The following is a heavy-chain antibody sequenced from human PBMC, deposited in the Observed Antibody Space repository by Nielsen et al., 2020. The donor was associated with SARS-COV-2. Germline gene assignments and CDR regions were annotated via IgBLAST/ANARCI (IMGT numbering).Heavy chain of an antibody. D-gene: IGHD5-18*01. CDR2: ISAYNGNT. CDR1: GYTFTSYG. CDR3: ARAAAGWIQLWFH. V-gene: IGHV1-18*01. Sequence: ASVKVSCKASGYTFTSYGISWVRQAPGQGLEWMGWISAYNGNTNYAQKLQGRVTMTTDTSTSTAYMELSSLRSEDTAVYYCARAAAGWIQLWFHWGQGTMVTVSS. J-gene: IGHJ3*01.